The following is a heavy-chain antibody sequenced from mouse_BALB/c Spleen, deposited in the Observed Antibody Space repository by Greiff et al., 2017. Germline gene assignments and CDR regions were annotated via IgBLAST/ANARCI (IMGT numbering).Heavy chain of an antibody. CDR3: ARDYRYDLLY. Sequence: QVQLKQSGAELVRPGSSVKISCKASGYAFSSYWMNWVKQRPGQGLEWIGQIYPGDGDTNYNGKFKGKATLTADKSSSTAYMQLSSLTSEDSAVYFCARDYRYDLLYWGQGTSVTVSS. J-gene: IGHJ4*01. V-gene: IGHV1-80*01. D-gene: IGHD2-14*01. CDR2: IYPGDGDT. CDR1: GYAFSSYW.